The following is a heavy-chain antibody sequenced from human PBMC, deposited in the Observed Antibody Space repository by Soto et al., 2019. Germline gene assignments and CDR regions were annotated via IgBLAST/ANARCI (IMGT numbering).Heavy chain of an antibody. Sequence: XGPTLVNPTQTLSLTGTFSGFSLSTSGVGVGWIRQPPGKALEWLALIYWDDDKRYSPSLKSRLTITKDTSKNQVVLTMTNMDPVDTATYYCARKLAYFDYWGQGTLVTVSS. J-gene: IGHJ4*02. CDR2: IYWDDDK. D-gene: IGHD1-1*01. V-gene: IGHV2-5*02. CDR3: ARKLAYFDY. CDR1: GFSLSTSGVG.